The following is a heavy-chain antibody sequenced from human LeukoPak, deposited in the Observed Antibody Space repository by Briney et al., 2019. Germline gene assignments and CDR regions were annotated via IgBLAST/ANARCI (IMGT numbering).Heavy chain of an antibody. CDR1: GFTVSSNY. CDR3: ARATSNDAFDI. Sequence: GGSLRLSCAASGFTVSSNYMSWVRQAPGKGLEWVSVIYSGGSTYYADSVKGRFTTSRDNSKNTLHLQMNSLRAEDTAVYYCARATSNDAFDIWGQGTMVTVSS. V-gene: IGHV3-53*01. CDR2: IYSGGST. J-gene: IGHJ3*02.